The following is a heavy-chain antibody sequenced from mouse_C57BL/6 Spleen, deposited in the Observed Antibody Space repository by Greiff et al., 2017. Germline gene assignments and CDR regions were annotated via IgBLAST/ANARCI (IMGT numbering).Heavy chain of an antibody. CDR2: INPNNGGT. CDR3: ARGGGGDYFDY. J-gene: IGHJ2*01. Sequence: VQLQQSGPELVKPGASVKISCKASGYTFTDYYMNWVKQSHGKSLEWIGDINPNNGGTSYNQKFKGKATLTVDKSSSTAYMELRSLTSEDSAVDYCARGGGGDYFDYWGQGTTLTVSS. V-gene: IGHV1-26*01. CDR1: GYTFTDYY.